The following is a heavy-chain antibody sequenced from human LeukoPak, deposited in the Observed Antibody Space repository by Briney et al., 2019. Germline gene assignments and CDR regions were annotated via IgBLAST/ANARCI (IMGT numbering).Heavy chain of an antibody. CDR3: AKIPYYDFWSGYYTGIHLDY. J-gene: IGHJ4*02. D-gene: IGHD3-3*01. CDR1: GFTFSNYD. V-gene: IGHV3-30*18. Sequence: GGSLRLSCAVSGFTFSNYDMHWVRQAPGKGLEWVAVISYDGSNKYYADSVKGRFTISRDNSKNTVYLQMNSLRAEDTAVYYCAKIPYYDFWSGYYTGIHLDYWGQGTLVTVSS. CDR2: ISYDGSNK.